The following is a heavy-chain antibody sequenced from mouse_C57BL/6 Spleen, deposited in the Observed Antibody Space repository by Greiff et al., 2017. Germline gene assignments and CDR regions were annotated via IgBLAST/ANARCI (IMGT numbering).Heavy chain of an antibody. Sequence: EVQLQQSGPELVKPGASVKISCKASGYTFTDYYMNWVKQSHGKSLEWIGDINPNNGGTSYNQKFKGKATLTVDKSSSTAYMELRSLTSEDSAVYYCASYYYGSSYWSFDVWGTGTTVTVSS. CDR3: ASYYYGSSYWSFDV. J-gene: IGHJ1*03. CDR1: GYTFTDYY. V-gene: IGHV1-26*01. D-gene: IGHD1-1*01. CDR2: INPNNGGT.